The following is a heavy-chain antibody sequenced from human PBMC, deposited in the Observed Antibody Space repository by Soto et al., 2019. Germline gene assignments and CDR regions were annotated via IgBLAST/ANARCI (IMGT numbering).Heavy chain of an antibody. V-gene: IGHV2-70*01. Sequence: VSGPTLVNPTQTLTLTCTFSGFSLSTSGMCVSWIRQPPGKALEWLALIDWDDDKYYSTSLKTRLTISKDTSKNQVVLTMTNMDPVDTATYYCARIPGGSYEGLDAFDIWGQGTMVTVSS. D-gene: IGHD1-26*01. J-gene: IGHJ3*02. CDR2: IDWDDDK. CDR1: GFSLSTSGMC. CDR3: ARIPGGSYEGLDAFDI.